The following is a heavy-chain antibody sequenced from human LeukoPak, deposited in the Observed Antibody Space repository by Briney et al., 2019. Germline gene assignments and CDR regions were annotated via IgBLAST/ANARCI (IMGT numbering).Heavy chain of an antibody. CDR2: INPSGGST. D-gene: IGHD3-22*01. V-gene: IGHV1-46*01. CDR3: ARGYYYESSADYPGGDY. CDR1: GYTFTKYF. Sequence: ATVNVSCKASGYTFTKYFLYWVRQAPGQGLEWMGIINPSGGSTSYAQKFQGRVTMTRDTSTSTVYMELRSLRSEDTAVYYCARGYYYESSADYPGGDYWGQGTLVTVSS. J-gene: IGHJ4*02.